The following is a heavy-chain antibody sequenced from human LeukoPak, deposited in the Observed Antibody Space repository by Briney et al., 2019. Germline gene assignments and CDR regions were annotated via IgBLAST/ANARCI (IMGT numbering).Heavy chain of an antibody. Sequence: GSLRLSCEASGFRFSDHYMAWVRQAPGKGLEWLSYISSAAATTYYPDFVKGRFTISRDNAKNLLFLEMNSLRVEDTAVYYCAINSIAVAGTGDWGQGTLVTVSS. CDR3: AINSIAVAGTGD. CDR1: GFRFSDHY. V-gene: IGHV3-11*01. D-gene: IGHD6-19*01. CDR2: ISSAAATT. J-gene: IGHJ4*02.